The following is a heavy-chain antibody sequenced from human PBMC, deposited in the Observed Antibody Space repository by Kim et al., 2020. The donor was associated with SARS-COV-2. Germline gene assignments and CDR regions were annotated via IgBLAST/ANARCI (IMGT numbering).Heavy chain of an antibody. J-gene: IGHJ4*02. V-gene: IGHV4-59*08. Sequence: SETLSLTCTVSGGSISSYYWSWIRQPPGKGLEWIGYIYYSGSTNYNPSLKSRVTISVDTSKNQFSLKLSSVTAADTAVYYCARLAVAGGLFDYWGQGTL. CDR2: IYYSGST. D-gene: IGHD6-19*01. CDR3: ARLAVAGGLFDY. CDR1: GGSISSYY.